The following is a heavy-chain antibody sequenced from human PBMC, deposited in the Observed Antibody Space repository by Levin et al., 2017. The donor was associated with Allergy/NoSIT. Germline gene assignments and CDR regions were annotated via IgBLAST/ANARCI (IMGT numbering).Heavy chain of an antibody. CDR1: GFTFSNVW. D-gene: IGHD2-15*01. V-gene: IGHV3-15*01. CDR3: TTGDCGGGSCHAFDY. CDR2: IKRKIDGGTT. J-gene: IGHJ4*02. Sequence: ETLSLTCAASGFTFSNVWMTWVRQAPGKGLEWVGRIKRKIDGGTTDYAAPVKGEFTISRVDSKNTAYLEINSLKTEDTAVYYCTTGDCGGGSCHAFDYWGRGTLVTVSS.